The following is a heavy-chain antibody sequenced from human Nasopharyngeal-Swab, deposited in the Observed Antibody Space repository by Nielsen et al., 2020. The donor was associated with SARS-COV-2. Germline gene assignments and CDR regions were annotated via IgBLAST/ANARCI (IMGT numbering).Heavy chain of an antibody. CDR2: IYSGGST. V-gene: IGHV3-53*01. D-gene: IGHD3-10*01. CDR3: ARGPNMLLWFGEGYMDV. J-gene: IGHJ6*03. CDR1: GFTVSSNY. Sequence: GGSLRLSCAASGFTVSSNYMSWVRQAPGKGLEWVSVIYSGGSTYYADYVKGRFTISRDNSKNTLYLQMNSLRAEDTAVYYCARGPNMLLWFGEGYMDVWGKGTTVTVSS.